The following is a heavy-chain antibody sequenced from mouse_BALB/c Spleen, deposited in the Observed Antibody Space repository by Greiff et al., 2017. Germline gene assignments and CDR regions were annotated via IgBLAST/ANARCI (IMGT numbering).Heavy chain of an antibody. CDR1: GFSLTDYG. Sequence: VQLQQSGPGLVAPSQSLSITCTVSGFSLTDYGVSWIRQPPGKGLEWLGVIWGGGSTYYNSALKSRLSISKDNSKSQVFLKMNSLQTDDTAMYYCAKCYYGNYLYAMDYWGQGTSVTVSS. V-gene: IGHV2-6-5*01. D-gene: IGHD2-1*01. J-gene: IGHJ4*01. CDR2: IWGGGST. CDR3: AKCYYGNYLYAMDY.